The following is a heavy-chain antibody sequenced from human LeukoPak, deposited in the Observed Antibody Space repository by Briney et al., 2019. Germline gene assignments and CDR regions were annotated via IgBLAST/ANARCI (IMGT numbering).Heavy chain of an antibody. D-gene: IGHD5-18*01. V-gene: IGHV1-46*01. Sequence: ASVKVSCKTSGYTFTNYYMHWVRQAPGQGLEWMGIIKPDGGVPSYAQKFQGRVTLTTDTSTSTVYMELNGLTSEDTAIYYCVRPYQGSTYGDNYFDYWGQGTLVTVSS. CDR3: VRPYQGSTYGDNYFDY. J-gene: IGHJ4*02. CDR2: IKPDGGVP. CDR1: GYTFTNYY.